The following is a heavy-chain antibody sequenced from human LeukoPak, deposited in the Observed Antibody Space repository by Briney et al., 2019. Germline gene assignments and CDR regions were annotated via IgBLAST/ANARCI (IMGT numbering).Heavy chain of an antibody. Sequence: GGSLRLSCAASGFTFSSYWMHWVRKAPGKGLVWVSRINSDGSSTSYADSVKGRFIISRDTSKNTMDLQMNSLRPEDSALYFCARGGRGSAAVVAPRSFDIWGQGTMVAVSS. CDR1: GFTFSSYW. V-gene: IGHV3-74*01. CDR3: ARGGRGSAAVVAPRSFDI. J-gene: IGHJ3*02. CDR2: INSDGSST. D-gene: IGHD3-22*01.